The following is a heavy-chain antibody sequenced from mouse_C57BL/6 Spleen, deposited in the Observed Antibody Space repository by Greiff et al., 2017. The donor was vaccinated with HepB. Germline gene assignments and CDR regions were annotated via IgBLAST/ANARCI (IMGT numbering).Heavy chain of an antibody. Sequence: VQLQQPGAELVKPGASVKMSCKASGYTFTSYWITWVKQRPGQGLEWIGDIYPGSGSTNYNEKFKSKATLTVDTSSSTAYMELSSLTSEDSAVYYCAGGTRKARYFDYWGQGTTLTVSS. CDR1: GYTFTSYW. D-gene: IGHD2-14*01. J-gene: IGHJ2*01. V-gene: IGHV1-55*01. CDR2: IYPGSGST. CDR3: AGGTRKARYFDY.